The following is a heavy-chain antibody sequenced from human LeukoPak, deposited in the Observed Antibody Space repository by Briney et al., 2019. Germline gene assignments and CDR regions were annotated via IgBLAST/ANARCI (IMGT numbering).Heavy chain of an antibody. CDR1: GGSISSGSYY. Sequence: PSETLSLTCTVSGGSISSGSYYWSWIRQPAGQGLEWIGRIYTSGSTNYNPSLKSRVTISVDTSKNQFSLKLSSVTAADTAVYYCARRDYGESPAAFDIWGQGTMVTVSS. V-gene: IGHV4-61*02. J-gene: IGHJ3*02. CDR2: IYTSGST. D-gene: IGHD4/OR15-4a*01. CDR3: ARRDYGESPAAFDI.